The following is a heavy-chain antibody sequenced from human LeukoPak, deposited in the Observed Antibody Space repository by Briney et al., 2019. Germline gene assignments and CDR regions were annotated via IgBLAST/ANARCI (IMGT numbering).Heavy chain of an antibody. Sequence: PSETLSLTCTVSGGSISSSSYYWGWIRQPPGKGLEWIGYMYYSGSTNYNPSLKSRVTISVDTSKNQFSLKLSSVTAADTAVYYCARDSLLYYAFDIWGHGTMVTVSS. D-gene: IGHD3-10*01. CDR3: ARDSLLYYAFDI. CDR1: GGSISSSSYY. CDR2: MYYSGST. V-gene: IGHV4-61*05. J-gene: IGHJ3*02.